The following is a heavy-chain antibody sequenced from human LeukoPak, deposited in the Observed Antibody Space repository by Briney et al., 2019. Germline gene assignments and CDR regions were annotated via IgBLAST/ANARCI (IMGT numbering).Heavy chain of an antibody. CDR1: GFTFSGHW. CDR2: IKYDGSEK. Sequence: GGSLRLSCTVSGFTFSGHWMNWVRQAPGKGLEWVATIKYDGSEKAYVDSVEGRFTISRDNSKDSLFLQMDSLRAKDTAVYYCATRKIFEYWGQGTLVTVSS. V-gene: IGHV3-7*01. CDR3: ATRKIFEY. J-gene: IGHJ4*02.